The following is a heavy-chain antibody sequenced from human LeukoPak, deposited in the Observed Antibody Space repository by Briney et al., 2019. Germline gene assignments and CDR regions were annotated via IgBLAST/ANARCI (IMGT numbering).Heavy chain of an antibody. CDR3: ATGRGTWRFEY. D-gene: IGHD1-1*01. Sequence: PGGSLILSCAASGFTVSSSYMTWVRQAPGKGLQWVSLIYIGGDTTSADSVKGRFTISRDISKNTLYLQMNSVTAEDTAVYYCATGRGTWRFEYWGQGTLVTVSS. CDR1: GFTVSSSY. CDR2: IYIGGDT. V-gene: IGHV3-66*01. J-gene: IGHJ4*02.